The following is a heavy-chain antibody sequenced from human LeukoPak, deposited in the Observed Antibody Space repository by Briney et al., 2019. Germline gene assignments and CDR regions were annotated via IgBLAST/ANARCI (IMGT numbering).Heavy chain of an antibody. Sequence: GASVKVSCKASGYTFTSYGISWVRQAPGQGLEWMGWISAYNGNTNYAQKLQGRVTMTTDTSTSTAYMELRSLRSDDTAVYYCAREVTGTTGPPFVGVWGQGTTVTVSS. CDR2: ISAYNGNT. J-gene: IGHJ6*02. CDR3: AREVTGTTGPPFVGV. D-gene: IGHD1-7*01. V-gene: IGHV1-18*01. CDR1: GYTFTSYG.